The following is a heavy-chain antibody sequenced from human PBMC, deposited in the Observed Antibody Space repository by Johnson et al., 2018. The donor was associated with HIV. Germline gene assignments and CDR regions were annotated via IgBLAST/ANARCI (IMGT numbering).Heavy chain of an antibody. D-gene: IGHD5-18*01. V-gene: IGHV3-66*01. J-gene: IGHJ3*02. Sequence: EKLVESGGGLVQPGGSLRLSCAASGFTVSSNYMNWVRQAPGKGLEWVSVIYSGGTTYHADSAKGRCIISRDNSKKTLYLQMNSLRAEDTAVYYCARDLDTAMVTCAFDIWGQGTMVTVSS. CDR1: GFTVSSNY. CDR2: IYSGGTT. CDR3: ARDLDTAMVTCAFDI.